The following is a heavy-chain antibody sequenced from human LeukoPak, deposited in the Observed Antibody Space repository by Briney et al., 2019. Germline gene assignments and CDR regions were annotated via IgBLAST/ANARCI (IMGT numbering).Heavy chain of an antibody. Sequence: PGGSLRLSCAASGFTFSTYGMHWVRQAPGKGLKWVAVISYDGSNKYYADSVKGRFTISRDNSKNTLYLQMNSLRAEDTAVYYCAKIGFYGDYANDALDIWGQGTMVTVSS. J-gene: IGHJ3*02. CDR2: ISYDGSNK. CDR3: AKIGFYGDYANDALDI. D-gene: IGHD4-17*01. CDR1: GFTFSTYG. V-gene: IGHV3-30*18.